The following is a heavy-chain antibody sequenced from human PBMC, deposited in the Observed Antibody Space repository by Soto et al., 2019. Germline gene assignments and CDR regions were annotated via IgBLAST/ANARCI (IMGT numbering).Heavy chain of an antibody. D-gene: IGHD3-10*01. J-gene: IGHJ3*02. Sequence: GASVKVSCKASGYSFNSYYMHWVRQAPGQGPEWMGVISPSGASTSYAQKFQGRVTMTRDTSTSTVYMELSSLRSEDTALYYCASDYNAYQRQHVFDIWGQGTLVTVSS. CDR3: ASDYNAYQRQHVFDI. V-gene: IGHV1-46*02. CDR1: GYSFNSYY. CDR2: ISPSGAST.